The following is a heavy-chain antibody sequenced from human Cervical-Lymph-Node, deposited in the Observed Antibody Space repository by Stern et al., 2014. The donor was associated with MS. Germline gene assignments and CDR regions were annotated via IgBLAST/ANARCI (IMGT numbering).Heavy chain of an antibody. CDR1: GGSISSGSYY. V-gene: IGHV4-61*02. D-gene: IGHD3-3*01. Sequence: QLQLQESGPGLVKPSQTLSLTCTVSGGSISSGSYYWSWIRQPAGKGLEWIGRIYTSGSTNYNPSLKSRVTISVDSPKTQSSLKLSSVTAADTAVYYCARDHYDFWSGYSYYFDYWGQGTLVTVSS. J-gene: IGHJ4*02. CDR2: IYTSGST. CDR3: ARDHYDFWSGYSYYFDY.